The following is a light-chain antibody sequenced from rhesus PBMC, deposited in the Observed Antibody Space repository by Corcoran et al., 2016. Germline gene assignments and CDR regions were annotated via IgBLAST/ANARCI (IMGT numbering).Light chain of an antibody. Sequence: DIQMTQSPSSLSASVGDTVTITCRASQGISSYLAWYQPKPGKTPKLLIFKASTLQSGVPSRFSGSGSGTDFTLTISNLPPEDFATYYCQQHKSYPLTFGGGTKVEFK. CDR1: QGISSY. J-gene: IGKJ4*01. CDR2: KAS. CDR3: QQHKSYPLT. V-gene: IGKV1-25*01.